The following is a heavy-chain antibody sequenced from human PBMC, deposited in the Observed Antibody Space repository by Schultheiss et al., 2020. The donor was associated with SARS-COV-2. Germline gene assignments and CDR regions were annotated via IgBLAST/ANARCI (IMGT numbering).Heavy chain of an antibody. CDR2: IYTSGST. CDR1: GGSINSFQ. Sequence: SQTLSLTCIVSGGSINSFQWSWIRQPAGKGLEWIGRIYTSGSTNYNPSLKSRVTMSVDTSKNQFSLKLSSVTAADTAVYYCATERSDILTGYYRVWGQGTLVTVSS. D-gene: IGHD3-9*01. V-gene: IGHV4-4*07. CDR3: ATERSDILTGYYRV. J-gene: IGHJ4*02.